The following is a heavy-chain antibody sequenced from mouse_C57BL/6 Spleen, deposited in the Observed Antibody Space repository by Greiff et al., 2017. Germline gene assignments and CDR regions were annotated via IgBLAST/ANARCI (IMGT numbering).Heavy chain of an antibody. D-gene: IGHD2-1*01. V-gene: IGHV1-9*01. CDR1: GYTFTGYW. CDR3: ARCEALYYGNNLGFAY. J-gene: IGHJ3*01. Sequence: QVQLQQSGAELMKPGASVKLSCKATGYTFTGYWIEWVKQRPGHGLEWIGEILPGSGSTNYNEKFKGKATVTADTSSNTAYMQLSSLTTEDSAIYYCARCEALYYGNNLGFAYWGQGTLVTVSA. CDR2: ILPGSGST.